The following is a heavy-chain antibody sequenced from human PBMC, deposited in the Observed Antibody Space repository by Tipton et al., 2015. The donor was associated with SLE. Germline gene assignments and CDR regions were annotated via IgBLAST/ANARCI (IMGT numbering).Heavy chain of an antibody. V-gene: IGHV3-64D*06. D-gene: IGHD3-3*01. CDR1: GFTFSSYA. J-gene: IGHJ3*02. CDR3: VNNYDFWSGYYAFDI. Sequence: GSLRLSCAASGFTFSSYAMHWVRQAPGKGLEYVSAISSNGGSTYYADSVKGRFTISRDNSKNTLYLQMSSLRAEDTAVYYCVNNYDFWSGYYAFDIWGQGTIVPVSS. CDR2: ISSNGGST.